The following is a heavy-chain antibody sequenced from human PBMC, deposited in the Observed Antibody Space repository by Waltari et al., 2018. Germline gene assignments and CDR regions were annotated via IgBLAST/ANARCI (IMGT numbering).Heavy chain of an antibody. D-gene: IGHD2-2*01. CDR2: ICYSGST. Sequence: QVQLQESGPGLVKPSETLSLTCTVSGGSISSYYWIWLRQHPGKGLEWIGYICYSGSTTHNPSLKSRVTIVVDPSKNQYSLEPCSASSAARAVYVCARDLQVVPAANGLCTSPSGYVDHCGRCTLVTVSS. CDR1: GGSISSYY. J-gene: IGHJ2*01. V-gene: IGHV4-59*01. CDR3: ARDLQVVPAANGLCTSPSGYVDH.